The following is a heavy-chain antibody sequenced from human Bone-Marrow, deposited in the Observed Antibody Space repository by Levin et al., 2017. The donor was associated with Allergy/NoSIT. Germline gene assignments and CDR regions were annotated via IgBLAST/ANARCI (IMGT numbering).Heavy chain of an antibody. CDR3: ARGEYDSSAEDWRFDP. CDR1: GGSISSGTYY. V-gene: IGHV4-39*07. Sequence: SETLSLTCTVSGGSISSGTYYWAWIRRPPGKGLEWIGSIYYTGATYYSPSLNSRVAISVDTSKNRFSLNLNSVTAADTAVYYCARGEYDSSAEDWRFDPWGQGTLVTVSS. CDR2: IYYTGAT. D-gene: IGHD3-22*01. J-gene: IGHJ5*02.